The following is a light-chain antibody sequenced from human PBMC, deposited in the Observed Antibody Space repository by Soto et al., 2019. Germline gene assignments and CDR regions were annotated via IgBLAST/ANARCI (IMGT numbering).Light chain of an antibody. CDR1: QTISNW. CDR2: DAS. Sequence: DIQMTQSPSTLSASVGDRVTITCRASQTISNWLAWYRQKPGKAPRLLIYDASTLESGVPSRFSGSASGTEFTLTISSLQPDDFATYYCQQHTFGQGTKVDIK. V-gene: IGKV1-5*01. J-gene: IGKJ2*01. CDR3: QQHT.